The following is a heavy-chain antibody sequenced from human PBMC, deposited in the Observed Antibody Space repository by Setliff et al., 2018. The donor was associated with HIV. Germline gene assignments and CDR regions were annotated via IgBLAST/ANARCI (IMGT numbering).Heavy chain of an antibody. J-gene: IGHJ4*02. CDR1: GGTFSSYA. CDR2: IIPIFGTV. Sequence: SVKVSCKASGGTFSSYATSWVRQAPGQGLEWMGGIIPIFGTVRYAQKFQGRVTITADESMSTAYMELSSLRSDDTAVYYCARGPPIVVVPAALLTFDYWGQGTLVTV. D-gene: IGHD2-2*01. CDR3: ARGPPIVVVPAALLTFDY. V-gene: IGHV1-69*13.